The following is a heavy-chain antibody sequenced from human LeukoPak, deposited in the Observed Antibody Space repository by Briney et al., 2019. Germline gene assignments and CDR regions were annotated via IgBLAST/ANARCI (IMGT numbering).Heavy chain of an antibody. J-gene: IGHJ4*02. D-gene: IGHD3-22*01. Sequence: GGSLRLSCAASGFTFSTYAMTWVRQAPGKGLEWVSLISGTGGSTYYADSVKGRFTISRDNSKNTLYLQMNSLRAEDTAVYYCARDAEPYYYDSSGSGYWGQGTLVTVSS. CDR3: ARDAEPYYYDSSGSGY. CDR2: ISGTGGST. V-gene: IGHV3-23*01. CDR1: GFTFSTYA.